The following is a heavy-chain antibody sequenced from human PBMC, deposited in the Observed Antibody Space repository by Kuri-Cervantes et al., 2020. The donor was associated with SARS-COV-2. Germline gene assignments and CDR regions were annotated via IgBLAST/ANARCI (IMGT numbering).Heavy chain of an antibody. CDR1: GFTFGRYS. V-gene: IGHV3-48*01. J-gene: IGHJ3*02. D-gene: IGHD5-18*01. CDR2: ISSRRNTI. CDR3: ARGFSGYSYDDAFDI. Sequence: GRPLRPPCVAFGFTFGRYSMNWVPKAPGKGLEWVSYISSRRNTIYYADSVKGRSTISRDNAKNSLYLQMNSLRAEDTAVYYCARGFSGYSYDDAFDIWGKGTMVTVSS.